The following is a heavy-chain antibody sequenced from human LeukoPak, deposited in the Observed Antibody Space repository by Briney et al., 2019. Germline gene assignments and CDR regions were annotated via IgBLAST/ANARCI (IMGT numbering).Heavy chain of an antibody. CDR1: GFTFSSYS. V-gene: IGHV3-21*01. D-gene: IGHD4-17*01. CDR2: ISSSSSSYI. CDR3: ARAPYGDSNDAFDI. J-gene: IGHJ3*02. Sequence: GGSLRLSCAASGFTFSSYSMNWVRQAPGKGLEWVPSISSSSSSYIYYADSVKGRFTISRDNAKNSLYLQMNSLRAEDTAVYYCARAPYGDSNDAFDIWGQGTMVTVSS.